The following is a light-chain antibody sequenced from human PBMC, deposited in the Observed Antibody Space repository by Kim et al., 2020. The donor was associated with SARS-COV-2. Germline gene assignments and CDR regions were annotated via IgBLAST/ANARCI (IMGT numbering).Light chain of an antibody. CDR2: NNN. CDR3: ATWDDSLNGRL. V-gene: IGLV1-44*01. CDR1: SSNIGSNS. Sequence: QSVLTQPPSASGTPGQRITIFCSGSSSNIGSNSVNWYQQLPGTAPKILIYNNNRRPSGVPDRFSGSKSGTSASLAISGLQSEDEADYYCATWDDSLNGRLFGGGTQLTVL. J-gene: IGLJ3*02.